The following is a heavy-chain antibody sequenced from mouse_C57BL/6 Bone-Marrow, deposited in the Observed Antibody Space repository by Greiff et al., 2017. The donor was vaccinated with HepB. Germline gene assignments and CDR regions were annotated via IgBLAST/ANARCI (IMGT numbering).Heavy chain of an antibody. CDR3: ARRYYGYWYFDV. D-gene: IGHD1-1*01. Sequence: QVHVKQPGAELVKPGASVKMSCKASGYTFTSYWITWVQQRPGQGLEWIGDIYPGSGSTNYNEKFKSKATLTVDTSYSTAYMQLSSLTSEDSAVYYCARRYYGYWYFDVWGTGTTVTVSS. CDR2: IYPGSGST. J-gene: IGHJ1*03. CDR1: GYTFTSYW. V-gene: IGHV1-55*01.